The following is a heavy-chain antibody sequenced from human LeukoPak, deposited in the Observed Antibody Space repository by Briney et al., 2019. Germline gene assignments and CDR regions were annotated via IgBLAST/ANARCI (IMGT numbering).Heavy chain of an antibody. CDR3: ARATYCSGGSCYDARY. J-gene: IGHJ4*02. Sequence: SETLSLTCAVSGGSISSGGYSWSWIRQPPGKGLEWIGYIYHSGSTYYNPSLKSRVTISVDRSKNQFSLKLSSVTAADTAVYYCARATYCSGGSCYDARYWGQGTLVTVSS. D-gene: IGHD2-15*01. CDR1: GGSISSGGYS. CDR2: IYHSGST. V-gene: IGHV4-30-2*01.